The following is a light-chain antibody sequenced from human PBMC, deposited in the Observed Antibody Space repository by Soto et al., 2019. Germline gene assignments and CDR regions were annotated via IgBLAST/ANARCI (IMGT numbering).Light chain of an antibody. CDR2: KAS. CDR1: QSISTW. CDR3: QQYESYSPLT. J-gene: IGKJ4*01. Sequence: DIQMTQSHSTLPASVGDRATITCRASQSISTWLAWFHQKPGKAPKVLISKASTLESGVPSRFSGSGSGTDFTLTISSLQPDDFATYYCQQYESYSPLTFGGGTKVDIK. V-gene: IGKV1-5*03.